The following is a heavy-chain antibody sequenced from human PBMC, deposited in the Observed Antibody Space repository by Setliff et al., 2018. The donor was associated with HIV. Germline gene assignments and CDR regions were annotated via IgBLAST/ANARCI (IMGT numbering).Heavy chain of an antibody. D-gene: IGHD2-8*02. Sequence: KPSETLSLTCTVSGGSVSSYYWSWIRQPAGKGLEWIGRIYGTGSTTYSPSLESRVTMSIDRSNNLFSLELTSVTAADTAVYYCARIDPGKYWSSDYWGPGTRVTAS. J-gene: IGHJ4*02. CDR1: GGSVSSYY. V-gene: IGHV4-4*07. CDR2: IYGTGST. CDR3: ARIDPGKYWSSDY.